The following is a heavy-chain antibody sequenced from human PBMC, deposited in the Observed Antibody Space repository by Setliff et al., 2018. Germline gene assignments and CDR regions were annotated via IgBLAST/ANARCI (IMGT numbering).Heavy chain of an antibody. CDR3: ARLVRFCTRTACQRVAGAES. V-gene: IGHV1-18*01. CDR2: ISGYSGKT. Sequence: ASVKVSCKTSTYALTDSVVSWVRQAPGHGLEWVGWISGYSGKTYYEQRLQDRVTLTTDTSTNTFYLELRSLRPDDTAVHYCARLVRFCTRTACQRVAGAESWGQGTLVTVSS. J-gene: IGHJ5*01. D-gene: IGHD2-8*01. CDR1: TYALTDSV.